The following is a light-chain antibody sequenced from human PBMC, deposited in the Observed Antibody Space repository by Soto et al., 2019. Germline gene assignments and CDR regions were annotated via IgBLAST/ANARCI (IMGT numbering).Light chain of an antibody. Sequence: EIVLTQSPATLSLSPGERATLSCRASQSVKTFLVWYQQRPGQAPRLIIHDASHRAAGIPARFSCSGFGTDVTVTISSLEPEDAAVYYGQQRSHWHPIAFGHGTRLELK. CDR1: QSVKTF. CDR2: DAS. CDR3: QQRSHWHPIA. J-gene: IGKJ5*01. V-gene: IGKV3-11*01.